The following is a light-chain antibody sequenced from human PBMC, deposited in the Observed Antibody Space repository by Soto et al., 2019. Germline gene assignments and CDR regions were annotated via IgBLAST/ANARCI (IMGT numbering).Light chain of an antibody. J-gene: IGKJ4*01. CDR2: AAA. CDR3: QQYHSYPLT. V-gene: IGKV1-16*02. Sequence: DIQMTQSPSSLSASVGDTVTITCRASQGISNHLAWFQHKPGKAPKALIHAAASLQSGVSSKFSGSGFGTDFTLTITSLQPDDSATYYCQQYHSYPLTFAGGIKVEIK. CDR1: QGISNH.